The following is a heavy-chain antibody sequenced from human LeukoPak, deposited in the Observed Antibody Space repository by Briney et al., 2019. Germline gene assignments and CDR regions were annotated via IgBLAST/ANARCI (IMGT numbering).Heavy chain of an antibody. J-gene: IGHJ4*02. CDR3: ARDDKRGSGPSFDY. Sequence: NPGGSLRLSCAASGFTFSDYYMSWIRQAPGKGLEWVSYISSSGSTIYYADSVKGRFTISRDNAKNSLYLQMNGLRAEDTAVYYCARDDKRGSGPSFDYWGQGTLVTVSS. V-gene: IGHV3-11*01. CDR2: ISSSGSTI. CDR1: GFTFSDYY. D-gene: IGHD2-15*01.